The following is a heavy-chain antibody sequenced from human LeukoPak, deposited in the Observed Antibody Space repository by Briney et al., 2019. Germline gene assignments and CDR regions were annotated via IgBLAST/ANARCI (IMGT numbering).Heavy chain of an antibody. CDR3: ATYRQVLLPFES. Sequence: GGSLRLSCAASGFTFTSYWMNWVRQVPGKGLEWVANIQQDGSEKYYVDSVKGRFTISRDNAKNSVYLQMNSLRAEDTAIYYCATYRQVLLPFESWGQGTLVTVSS. J-gene: IGHJ4*02. D-gene: IGHD2-8*02. CDR1: GFTFTSYW. CDR2: IQQDGSEK. V-gene: IGHV3-7*03.